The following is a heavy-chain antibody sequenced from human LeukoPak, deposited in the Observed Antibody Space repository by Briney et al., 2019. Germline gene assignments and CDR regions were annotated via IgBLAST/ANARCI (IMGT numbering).Heavy chain of an antibody. CDR3: ARQYSGSYYIDGYFDY. J-gene: IGHJ4*02. Sequence: ASETLSLTCTVSGGSISSYYWSWIRQPAGKGLEWIGRIYTSGSTNYNPSLKSRVTISVDTSKNQFSLKLSSVTAADTAVYYCARQYSGSYYIDGYFDYWGQGTLVTVSS. CDR2: IYTSGST. V-gene: IGHV4-4*07. D-gene: IGHD3-10*01. CDR1: GGSISSYY.